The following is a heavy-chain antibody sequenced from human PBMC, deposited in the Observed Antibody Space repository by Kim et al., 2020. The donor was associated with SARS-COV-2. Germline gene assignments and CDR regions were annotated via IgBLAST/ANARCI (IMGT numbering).Heavy chain of an antibody. D-gene: IGHD3-22*01. CDR3: ASEKRGDSSGPFDP. J-gene: IGHJ5*02. V-gene: IGHV4-59*01. Sequence: SETLSLTCTVSGGSISSYYWSWIRQPPGKGLECIGYIYYSGITNYNPSLKSRVTISVDTSKNQFSLKLSSVTAADTAVHYCASEKRGDSSGPFDPWGQGTLVTVSS. CDR2: IYYSGIT. CDR1: GGSISSYY.